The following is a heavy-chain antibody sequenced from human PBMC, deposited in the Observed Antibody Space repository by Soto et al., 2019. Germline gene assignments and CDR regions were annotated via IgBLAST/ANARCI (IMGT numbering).Heavy chain of an antibody. Sequence: QVQLVESGGGVVQPGRSLRLSCAASGFTFSSYAMHWVRQAPGKGLEWVAVISYDGSNKYYADSVKGRFTISRDNSTNTLYLQMNSLRAEDTAVYYCARETYYDFCSGPYYGMDVWGQGTTVTVPS. J-gene: IGHJ6*02. CDR3: ARETYYDFCSGPYYGMDV. CDR1: GFTFSSYA. CDR2: ISYDGSNK. V-gene: IGHV3-30-3*01. D-gene: IGHD3-3*01.